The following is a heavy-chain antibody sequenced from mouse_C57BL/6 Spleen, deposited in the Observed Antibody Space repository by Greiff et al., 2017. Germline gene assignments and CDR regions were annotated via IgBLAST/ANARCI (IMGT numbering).Heavy chain of an antibody. D-gene: IGHD4-1*01. CDR2: IYPGHSDT. Sequence: VQLQQSGTVLARPGASVKMSCKTSGYTFTSYWMHWVKQRPGQGLEWIGAIYPGHSDTSYNQKFKGKAKLTAVTAASTAYMELSSRTNEDSAVYYCTKGTGTYYFDYWGQGTTLTVSS. V-gene: IGHV1-5*01. J-gene: IGHJ2*01. CDR1: GYTFTSYW. CDR3: TKGTGTYYFDY.